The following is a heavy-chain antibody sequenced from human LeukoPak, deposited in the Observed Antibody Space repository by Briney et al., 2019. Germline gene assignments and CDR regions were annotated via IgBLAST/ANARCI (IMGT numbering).Heavy chain of an antibody. CDR1: GGTFSSYA. J-gene: IGHJ4*02. D-gene: IGHD6-13*01. Sequence: GASVKVSCKASGGTFSSYAISWVRQAPGQGLEWMGGIIPIFGTANYAQKFQGRVTITTDECTSTAYMELSSLRSEDTAVYYCAREAAAGLDYWGQGTLVTVSS. CDR2: IIPIFGTA. V-gene: IGHV1-69*05. CDR3: AREAAAGLDY.